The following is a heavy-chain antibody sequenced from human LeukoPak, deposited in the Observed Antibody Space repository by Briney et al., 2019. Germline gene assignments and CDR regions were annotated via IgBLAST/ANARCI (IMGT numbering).Heavy chain of an antibody. Sequence: GGSLRLSCAASGFTFSSYSMNWVRQAPGKGLEWVSYISSRSSTIYYADSVKGRFTISRDNAKNSLYLQMNSLRDEDTAVYYCAGDGNVRYYDILTSYYTLASFDYWGQGTLVTVSS. J-gene: IGHJ4*02. D-gene: IGHD3-9*01. CDR1: GFTFSSYS. CDR2: ISSRSSTI. V-gene: IGHV3-48*02. CDR3: AGDGNVRYYDILTSYYTLASFDY.